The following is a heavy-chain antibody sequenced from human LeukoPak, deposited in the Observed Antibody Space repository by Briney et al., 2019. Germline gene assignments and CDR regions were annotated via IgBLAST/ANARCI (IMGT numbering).Heavy chain of an antibody. CDR2: IYYSGST. D-gene: IGHD1-7*01. Sequence: SETLSLTCTVSGGSISSYYWSWIRQPPGKGLEWIGYIYYSGSTNYNPSLKSRVTISVDTSKNQFSLKLSSVTAADTAVYYCARAAITGTIFYCMDVWGKGTTVTVSS. CDR1: GGSISSYY. J-gene: IGHJ6*03. V-gene: IGHV4-59*12. CDR3: ARAAITGTIFYCMDV.